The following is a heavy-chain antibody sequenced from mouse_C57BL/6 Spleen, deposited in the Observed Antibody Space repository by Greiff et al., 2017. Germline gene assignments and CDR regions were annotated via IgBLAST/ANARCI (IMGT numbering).Heavy chain of an antibody. CDR3: ARGGTTVVASDYFDY. Sequence: QVQLKQSGAELARPGASVKMSCKASGYTFTSYTMHWVKQRPGQGLEWIGYINPSSGYTKYNQKFKDKATLTADKSSSTAYMQLSSLTSEDSAVYYCARGGTTVVASDYFDYWGQGTTLTVSS. D-gene: IGHD1-1*01. CDR2: INPSSGYT. CDR1: GYTFTSYT. V-gene: IGHV1-4*01. J-gene: IGHJ2*01.